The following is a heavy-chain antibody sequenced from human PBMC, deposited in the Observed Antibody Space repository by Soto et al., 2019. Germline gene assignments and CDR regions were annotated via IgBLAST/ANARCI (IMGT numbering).Heavy chain of an antibody. CDR3: AKGPHTNVGWPYYFES. J-gene: IGHJ4*02. CDR2: SSPRGDTI. CDR1: GFSLANYP. D-gene: IGHD6-19*01. Sequence: VQLVESGGGLVQPGGSLRLSCVASGFSLANYPMNWVRQTPGKGLEWISYSSPRGDTIYYADSVEGRFTISRDNARNSLSLHMSSLRDEDSALYYCAKGPHTNVGWPYYFESWGQGVSVTVSS. V-gene: IGHV3-48*02.